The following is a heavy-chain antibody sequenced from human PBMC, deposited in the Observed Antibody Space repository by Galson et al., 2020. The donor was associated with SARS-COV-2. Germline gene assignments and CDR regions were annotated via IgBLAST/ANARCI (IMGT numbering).Heavy chain of an antibody. J-gene: IGHJ6*03. CDR2: IHRDGSTT. CDR1: GFTFSTYW. CDR3: ARESAVQGGYYMDV. Sequence: GGSLRLSCAASGFTFSTYWMHWVRQAPGKGLVWVSRIHRDGSTTTYADSVQGRFTISRDNAKNTLYLQMGSLRAEDAAVYYCARESAVQGGYYMDVWGKGTTVTVSS. D-gene: IGHD3-10*01. V-gene: IGHV3-74*01.